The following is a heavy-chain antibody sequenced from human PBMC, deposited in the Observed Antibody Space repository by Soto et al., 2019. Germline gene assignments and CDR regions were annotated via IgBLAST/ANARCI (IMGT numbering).Heavy chain of an antibody. V-gene: IGHV3-33*01. CDR3: ARGLDYGGGYYYYGMDV. CDR2: IWYDGSNK. Sequence: PGGSLRLSCAASGFTFSSYGMHWVRQAPGKGLEWVAVIWYDGSNKYYADSVKGRFTISRDNSKNTLYLQMNSLRAEDTAVYYCARGLDYGGGYYYYGMDVWGQGTTVTVSS. J-gene: IGHJ6*02. CDR1: GFTFSSYG. D-gene: IGHD4-17*01.